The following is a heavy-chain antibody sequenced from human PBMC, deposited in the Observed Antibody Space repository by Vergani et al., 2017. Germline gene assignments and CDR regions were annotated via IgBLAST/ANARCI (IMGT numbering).Heavy chain of an antibody. CDR1: GYTFSDHH. CDR3: ARLASVVVPAARPLDL. D-gene: IGHD2-2*01. V-gene: IGHV1-2*02. J-gene: IGHJ4*02. Sequence: QVQLVQSGAEVKKPGASVKVSCKASGYTFSDHHLHWVRQAPGQGLEWVGWININSGATKVAQKFQGRITMDTDTSISTGYMELSSLRSDDTAVYYCARLASVVVPAARPLDLWGQGTLITVSS. CDR2: ININSGAT.